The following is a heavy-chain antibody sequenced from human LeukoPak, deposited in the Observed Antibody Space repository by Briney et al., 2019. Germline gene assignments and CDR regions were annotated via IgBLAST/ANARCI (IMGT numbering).Heavy chain of an antibody. D-gene: IGHD3-9*01. CDR2: ISSSSTTL. CDR1: GFTFSSSS. J-gene: IGHJ6*02. CDR3: ARLEEDYDILTGYYPRPDYGMDV. Sequence: PGGSLRLSCAASGFTFSSSSMNWVRQAPGKGLEWVSYISSSSTTLYYADSVRGRFTISRDNAKKSLYLQMNSLRAEDTAVYYCARLEEDYDILTGYYPRPDYGMDVWGQGTTVTVSS. V-gene: IGHV3-48*01.